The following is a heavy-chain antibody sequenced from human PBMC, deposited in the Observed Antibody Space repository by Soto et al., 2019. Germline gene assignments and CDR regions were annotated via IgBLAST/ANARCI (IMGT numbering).Heavy chain of an antibody. J-gene: IGHJ5*02. D-gene: IGHD6-13*01. CDR3: ARDPRLAPDGANWFAP. V-gene: IGHV3-23*01. CDR2: INGSGNSR. Sequence: FLRLSWAASGCTCSSYARIWVRQAPGKGLEWVSTINGSGNSRYYADSVKGWFTISRDNSKNTLYLQMYSLRADDTAVYYCARDPRLAPDGANWFAPWGQGTLVTVSS. CDR1: GCTCSSYA.